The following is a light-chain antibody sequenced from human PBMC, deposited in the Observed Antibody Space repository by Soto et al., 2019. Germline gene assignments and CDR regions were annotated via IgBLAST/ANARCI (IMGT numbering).Light chain of an antibody. J-gene: IGLJ1*01. CDR1: SSDVGGYNY. CDR3: CSYAGSPLV. V-gene: IGLV2-11*01. CDR2: DVS. Sequence: QSALTQPRSVSGSPGQSVTISCTGTSSDVGGYNYVSWYQQNPGKAPKLLIYDVSKRPSGVPDRFSGSKSGNTASLTISGLQAEEEADYYCCSYAGSPLVFGTGTKLTVL.